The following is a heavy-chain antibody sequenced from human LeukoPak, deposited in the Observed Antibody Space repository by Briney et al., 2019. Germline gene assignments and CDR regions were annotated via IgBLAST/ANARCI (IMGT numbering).Heavy chain of an antibody. CDR2: IYPGDSDT. D-gene: IGHD3-3*01. Sequence: GESLKISCKGSGYSFTSYWIGWVRQMPGKGLEWMGIIYPGDSDTRYSPSFQGQVTISADKSISTAYLQWSSLKASDTAMYYCASINLEWLHSYYYYGMDVWGQGTTVTVSS. J-gene: IGHJ6*02. CDR3: ASINLEWLHSYYYYGMDV. CDR1: GYSFTSYW. V-gene: IGHV5-51*01.